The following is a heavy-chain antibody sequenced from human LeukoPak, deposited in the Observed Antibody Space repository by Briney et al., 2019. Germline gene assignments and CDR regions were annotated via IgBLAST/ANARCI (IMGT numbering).Heavy chain of an antibody. V-gene: IGHV3-48*01. J-gene: IGHJ3*02. CDR1: GFIFRSYS. Sequence: GGSLRLSCASSGFIFRSYSMNWVRQAPGKGLEWISYIDSRGRITYYADSVKGRFTISRDNSKNTLYLQMNSLRAEDTAVYYCARGPPDPIAAAGTDAFDIWGQGTMVTVSS. CDR2: IDSRGRIT. CDR3: ARGPPDPIAAAGTDAFDI. D-gene: IGHD6-13*01.